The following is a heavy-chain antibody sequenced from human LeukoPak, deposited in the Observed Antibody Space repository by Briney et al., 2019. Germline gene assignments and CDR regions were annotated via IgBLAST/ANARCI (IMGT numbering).Heavy chain of an antibody. J-gene: IGHJ1*01. CDR3: ARILSRSWYEYFHH. CDR2: IIPIFGTA. V-gene: IGHV1-69*13. CDR1: GGTFSNYA. Sequence: SVKVSCKASGGTFSNYAISWVRQAPGQGLEWMGAIIPIFGTANYAQKFQGRVTITADESTSTAYMELSSLRSEDTVVYYCARILSRSWYEYFHHWGQGTLVTVSS. D-gene: IGHD6-13*01.